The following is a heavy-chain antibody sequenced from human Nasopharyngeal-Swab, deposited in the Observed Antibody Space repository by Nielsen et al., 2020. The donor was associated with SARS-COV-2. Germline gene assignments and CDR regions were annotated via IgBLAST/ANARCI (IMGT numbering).Heavy chain of an antibody. D-gene: IGHD6-19*01. J-gene: IGHJ6*02. V-gene: IGHV3-23*01. CDR2: ISGSGGST. CDR3: AKDQQWLVLTGYYYYYSMDV. Sequence: VRQAPGKGLEWGSAISGSGGSTYYADSVKGRFTISRDNSKNTLYLQMNSLRAEDTAVYYCAKDQQWLVLTGYYYYYSMDVWGQGTTVTVSS.